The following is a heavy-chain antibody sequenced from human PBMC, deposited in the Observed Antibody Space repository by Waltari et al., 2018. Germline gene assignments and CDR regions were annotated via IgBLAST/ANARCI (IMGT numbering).Heavy chain of an antibody. CDR3: AREGVKLSAALDAFDI. CDR2: ISSSGSTI. V-gene: IGHV3-11*01. D-gene: IGHD2-2*01. J-gene: IGHJ3*02. CDR1: GFTFSDHY. Sequence: QVQLVESGGGLVKPGGSLRLSCAASGFTFSDHYMSWIRQAPGKGLEWISLISSSGSTIDYPDSVKGRFTISRDNAKNSLYLQMNSLRVEDTAMYYCAREGVKLSAALDAFDIWGQGTMVTVSS.